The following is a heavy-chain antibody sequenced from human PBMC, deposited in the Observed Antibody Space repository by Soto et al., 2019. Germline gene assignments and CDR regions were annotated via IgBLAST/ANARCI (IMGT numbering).Heavy chain of an antibody. D-gene: IGHD2-2*01. V-gene: IGHV1-69*02. J-gene: IGHJ4*02. CDR1: GGTFSSYT. Sequence: ASVKVSCKASGGTFSSYTISWVRQAPGQGLEWMGRIIPILGIANYAQKFQGRVTITADKSTSTAYMELSSLRSEDTAVYYCALLIVVVPAAMPFDYWGQGTLVTVSS. CDR2: IIPILGIA. CDR3: ALLIVVVPAAMPFDY.